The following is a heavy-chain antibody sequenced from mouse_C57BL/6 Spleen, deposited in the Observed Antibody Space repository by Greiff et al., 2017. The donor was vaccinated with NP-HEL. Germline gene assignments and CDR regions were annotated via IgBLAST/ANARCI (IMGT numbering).Heavy chain of an antibody. CDR1: GFNIKDDY. V-gene: IGHV14-4*01. D-gene: IGHD2-10*02. CDR3: TTGVYGNSFDY. J-gene: IGHJ2*01. Sequence: EVQLQQSGAELVRPGASVKLSCTASGFNIKDDYMHWVKQRPEQGLEWIGWIDPENGDTEYASKFQGKATITADTSSNTAYLQLSSLTSEDTAVYYGTTGVYGNSFDYWGQGTTLTVSS. CDR2: IDPENGDT.